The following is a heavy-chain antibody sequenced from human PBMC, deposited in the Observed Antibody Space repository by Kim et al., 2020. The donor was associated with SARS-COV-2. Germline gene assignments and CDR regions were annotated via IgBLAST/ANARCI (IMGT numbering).Heavy chain of an antibody. CDR1: GFTFSSHW. Sequence: GGSLRLSCAASGFTFSSHWMTWVRQAPGKGLEWGANINEDGSVKDYVDSVKGRFTISRDNAKNSVFLQMNSLRVDDSAVYYCARGPRQRRFGMDVWGLGT. CDR2: INEDGSVK. J-gene: IGHJ6*02. CDR3: ARGPRQRRFGMDV. V-gene: IGHV3-7*03.